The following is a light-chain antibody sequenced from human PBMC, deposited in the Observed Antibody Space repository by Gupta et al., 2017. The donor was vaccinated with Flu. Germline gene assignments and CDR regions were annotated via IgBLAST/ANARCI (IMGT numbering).Light chain of an antibody. CDR2: EES. V-gene: IGKV3-11*01. Sequence: EIVLTQSPATLSLSPGQRATLACRASQSVSSYLAWYQQKPGQAPRLLIYEESNRATGIPARFSGSPSGTVFTLTITSLEPEEFAIYSCHQITTWPRNTFGQWTRLEIK. CDR1: QSVSSY. J-gene: IGKJ5*01. CDR3: HQITTWPRNT.